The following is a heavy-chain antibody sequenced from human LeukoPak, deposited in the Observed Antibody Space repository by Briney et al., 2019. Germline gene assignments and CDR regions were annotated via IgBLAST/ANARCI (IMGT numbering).Heavy chain of an antibody. CDR2: ISGSGGST. J-gene: IGHJ4*02. CDR1: GFTFSSYW. V-gene: IGHV3-23*01. Sequence: GGSLRLSCAASGFTFSSYWMSWVRQAPGTGLEWVSAISGSGGSTYYADSVKGRFTISRDNSKNTLYLQMNSLRAEDTAVYYCAKAPYDYVWGSYSAFDYWGQGTLVTVSS. D-gene: IGHD3-16*01. CDR3: AKAPYDYVWGSYSAFDY.